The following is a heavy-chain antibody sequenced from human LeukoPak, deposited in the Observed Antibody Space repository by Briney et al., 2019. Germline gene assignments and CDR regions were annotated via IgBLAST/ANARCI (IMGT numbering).Heavy chain of an antibody. J-gene: IGHJ4*02. CDR3: ARGVGSGSYYLFDY. CDR2: IYYSGSA. Sequence: PSETLSLTCIVSGGSISSYYWSWIRQPPGKGLEWIGYIYYSGSANYNPSLKSRVTISVDTSKNQFSLKLSSVTAADTAVYYCARGVGSGSYYLFDYWGQGTLVTVSS. V-gene: IGHV4-59*12. CDR1: GGSISSYY. D-gene: IGHD3-10*01.